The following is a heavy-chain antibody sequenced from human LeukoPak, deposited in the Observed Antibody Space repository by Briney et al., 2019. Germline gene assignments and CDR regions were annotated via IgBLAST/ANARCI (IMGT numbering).Heavy chain of an antibody. V-gene: IGHV4-30-4*08. CDR3: ARGSIVGATNWFDP. J-gene: IGHJ5*02. Sequence: SETLSLTCTVSGGSISSGDYYWSWIRQPPGKGLEWIGYIYYSGSTYYDPSLKSRVTISVDTSKNQFSLKLSSVTAADTAVYYCARGSIVGATNWFDPWGQGTLVTVSS. CDR2: IYYSGST. D-gene: IGHD1-26*01. CDR1: GGSISSGDYY.